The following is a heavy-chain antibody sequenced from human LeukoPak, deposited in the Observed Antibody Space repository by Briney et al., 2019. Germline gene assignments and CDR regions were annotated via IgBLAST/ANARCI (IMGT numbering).Heavy chain of an antibody. Sequence: PSQTLSLTCTVSSGSISSSSYYWGWIRQPPGKGLEWIGSIYYSGSSYYNPSLKSRVSISVDTSKNQFSLELSSVTAADTAVYYCARAARDDFWSGYSYLDYYYMDVWGKGTTVTVSS. CDR2: IYYSGSS. J-gene: IGHJ6*03. V-gene: IGHV4-39*07. CDR1: SGSISSSSYY. CDR3: ARAARDDFWSGYSYLDYYYMDV. D-gene: IGHD3-3*01.